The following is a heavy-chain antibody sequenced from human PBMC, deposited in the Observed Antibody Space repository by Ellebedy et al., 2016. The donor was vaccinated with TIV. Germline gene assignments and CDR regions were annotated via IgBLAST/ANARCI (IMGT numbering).Heavy chain of an antibody. D-gene: IGHD1-26*01. J-gene: IGHJ5*02. CDR1: GGSISSGDYY. CDR3: ARGWGTLGATSPQNWFDP. Sequence: SETLSLTXTVSGGSISSGDYYWSWIRQPAGKGLEWIGRIYTSGNTNYNPSLKSRVTMSVDTSKNQFSLKLTSVTAADTAVYYCARGWGTLGATSPQNWFDPWGQGTLVTVSS. CDR2: IYTSGNT. V-gene: IGHV4-61*02.